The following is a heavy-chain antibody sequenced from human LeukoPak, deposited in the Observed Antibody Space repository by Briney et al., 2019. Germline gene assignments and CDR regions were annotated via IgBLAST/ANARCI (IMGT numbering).Heavy chain of an antibody. Sequence: ASVKVSCKASGYTFTSYGISWVRQAPGQGLEWMGWISAYNGNTNYAQKLQGRVTMTTDTSTSTAYMELRSLRSDDTAVYYCARDRRYDFWSGFRGWFDPWGQGTLVTVSS. CDR1: GYTFTSYG. CDR3: ARDRRYDFWSGFRGWFDP. CDR2: ISAYNGNT. V-gene: IGHV1-18*01. D-gene: IGHD3-3*01. J-gene: IGHJ5*02.